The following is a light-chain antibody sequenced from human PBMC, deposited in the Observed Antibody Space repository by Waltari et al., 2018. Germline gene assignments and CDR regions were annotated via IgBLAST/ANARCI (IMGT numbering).Light chain of an antibody. V-gene: IGKV3-20*01. Sequence: VFTQSPGPLSLSPGERATLPCRSSQNLVSAFWAWYQQKPGQAPRLLLYDAFKRATGTPDRFTGSGSGTDFTLTISRLEPEDVAVYYCQQYANLPLTFGGGTKVEI. CDR1: QNLVSAF. J-gene: IGKJ4*01. CDR3: QQYANLPLT. CDR2: DAF.